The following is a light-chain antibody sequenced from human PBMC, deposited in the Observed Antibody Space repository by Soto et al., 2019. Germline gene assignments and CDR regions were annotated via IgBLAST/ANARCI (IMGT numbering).Light chain of an antibody. CDR2: GAS. CDR3: KQYNKWPQT. CDR1: QNISNY. J-gene: IGKJ1*01. Sequence: IVLTQSPATLSLSPGKRATLSCRASQNISNYLIWYQQKPGQAPRLLIYGASTRATDIQATFTGSGSGTEFTLTIRSLQSEDIAVYYCKQYNKWPQTFGQGTKVDIK. V-gene: IGKV3-15*01.